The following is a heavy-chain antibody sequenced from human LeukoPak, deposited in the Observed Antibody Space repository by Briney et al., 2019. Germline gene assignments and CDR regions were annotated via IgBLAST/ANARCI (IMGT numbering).Heavy chain of an antibody. CDR2: ISNDGSNK. J-gene: IGHJ4*02. CDR1: GFTFSSYG. V-gene: IGHV3-30*03. Sequence: GRSLRLSCAASGFTFSSYGMHWVRQAPGKGLEWVAVISNDGSNKYYADSVKGRLTISRDNSKNTLYLQMNSLRAEDTAVYYCAREGPRGNSQFDYWGQGTLVTVSS. CDR3: AREGPRGNSQFDY. D-gene: IGHD2/OR15-2a*01.